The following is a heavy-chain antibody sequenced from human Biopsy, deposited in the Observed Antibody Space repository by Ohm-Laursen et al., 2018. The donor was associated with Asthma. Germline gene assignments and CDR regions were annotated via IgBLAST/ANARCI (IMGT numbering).Heavy chain of an antibody. CDR1: GFTFGDYW. CDR3: ARDSYSSGLYDDFES. V-gene: IGHV3-11*01. J-gene: IGHJ4*02. CDR2: INGKSNSI. Sequence: GSLRLSCTAFGFTFGDYWMSWVRQVPGKGLEWISYINGKSNSIEYADSVKGRFTISRDNAKNSLYLQMNSLRAEDTAVYYCARDSYSSGLYDDFESWGQGTLVTVSS. D-gene: IGHD6-19*01.